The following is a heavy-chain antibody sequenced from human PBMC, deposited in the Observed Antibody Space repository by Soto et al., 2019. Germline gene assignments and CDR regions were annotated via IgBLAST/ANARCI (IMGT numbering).Heavy chain of an antibody. Sequence: EVQLVESGGGLVQPGRSLRLSCEASGFVYDDYAMHWVRQAPGKGLEWVSSITWNSGTRAYADSVKGRFTISRDNAKNSLSLQMSSLRPEDTALYYCAKDSGTPGMDFWSGSSTYYFDSWGQGTLVTVSS. D-gene: IGHD3-3*01. CDR1: GFVYDDYA. J-gene: IGHJ4*02. CDR3: AKDSGTPGMDFWSGSSTYYFDS. CDR2: ITWNSGTR. V-gene: IGHV3-9*01.